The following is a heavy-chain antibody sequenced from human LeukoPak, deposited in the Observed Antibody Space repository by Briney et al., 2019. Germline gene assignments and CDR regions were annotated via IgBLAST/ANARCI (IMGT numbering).Heavy chain of an antibody. Sequence: GGSLRLSCAASGFTFSSYSMNWVRQAPGKGLEWVSYISSGSSTIYYADSVKGRFTISRDNAKNSLYLQMNSLRAEDTAVYYCARDCSAYGSGSSLFDPWGQGTLVTVSS. V-gene: IGHV3-48*04. CDR2: ISSGSSTI. D-gene: IGHD3-10*01. CDR3: ARDCSAYGSGSSLFDP. J-gene: IGHJ5*02. CDR1: GFTFSSYS.